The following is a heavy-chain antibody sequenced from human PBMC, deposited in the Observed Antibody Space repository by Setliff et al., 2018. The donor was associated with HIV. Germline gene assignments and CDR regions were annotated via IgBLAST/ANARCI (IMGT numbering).Heavy chain of an antibody. Sequence: VASVKVSCKASGYTFTDYYIHWVRQAPGQGLEWMGLINPSGGRTTYAQNFQGRVTMTRDTSTNTVYMELSSLTSEDTGVYYCASGKGVGGVIITGGLDVWGKGTTVTVSS. D-gene: IGHD3-10*01. CDR2: INPSGGRT. J-gene: IGHJ6*04. CDR3: ASGKGVGGVIITGGLDV. V-gene: IGHV1-46*01. CDR1: GYTFTDYY.